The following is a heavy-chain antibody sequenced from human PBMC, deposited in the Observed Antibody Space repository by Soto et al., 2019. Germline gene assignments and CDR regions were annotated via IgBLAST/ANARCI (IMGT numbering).Heavy chain of an antibody. J-gene: IGHJ6*02. Sequence: QVQLVQSGAEVKKPGSSVKVSCKASGGTFSSYTISWVRQAPGQGLEWMGRIIPILGIANYAQKFQGRVTITADKSTSTAYMELSSLRSEDTAVYYCAGWLGVATITSLGYYYGMDVWGQGTTVTVSS. D-gene: IGHD5-12*01. V-gene: IGHV1-69*02. CDR1: GGTFSSYT. CDR2: IIPILGIA. CDR3: AGWLGVATITSLGYYYGMDV.